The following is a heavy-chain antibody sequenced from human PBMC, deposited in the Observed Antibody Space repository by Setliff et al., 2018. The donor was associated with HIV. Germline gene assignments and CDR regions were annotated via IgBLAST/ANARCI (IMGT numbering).Heavy chain of an antibody. CDR2: INAGNGNT. Sequence: GASVKVSCKASGYSFTRNFVHWVRQAPGQRLEWMGWINAGNGNTKYSQKFQGRVTISRDTSASTVYMELNSLRPEDMALYYCAKGLGSYLAATRDALWFDPWGQGTLVTV. V-gene: IGHV1-3*03. D-gene: IGHD2-15*01. J-gene: IGHJ5*02. CDR3: AKGLGSYLAATRDALWFDP. CDR1: GYSFTRNF.